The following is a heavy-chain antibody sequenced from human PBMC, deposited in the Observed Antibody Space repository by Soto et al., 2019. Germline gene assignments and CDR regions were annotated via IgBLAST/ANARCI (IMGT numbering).Heavy chain of an antibody. CDR3: ARVRDYYYGMDV. CDR2: IKQDGSEK. J-gene: IGHJ6*02. Sequence: VQLVESGGGLVKPGGSLRLSCAASGFTFSDYYMSWIRQAPGKGLEWVASIKQDGSEKFYVDSVKGRFTMSRDNAKSSLYLQMNSLRAEDTAVYYCARVRDYYYGMDVWGQGTTVTVSS. V-gene: IGHV3-7*01. CDR1: GFTFSDYY.